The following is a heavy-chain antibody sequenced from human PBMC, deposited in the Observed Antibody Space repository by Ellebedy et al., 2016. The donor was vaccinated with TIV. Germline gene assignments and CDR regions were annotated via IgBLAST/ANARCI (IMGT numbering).Heavy chain of an antibody. CDR3: ARGQGGFYYGMDV. D-gene: IGHD3-16*01. V-gene: IGHV3-30-3*01. CDR1: GFTFSSDA. CDR2: ISYDGSNK. Sequence: GESLKISCAASGFTFSSDAMHWVRQAPGKGLEWVAVISYDGSNKYYADSVKGRFTISRDNSKNTLYLQMNSLRAEDTAVYYCARGQGGFYYGMDVWGQGTTVTVSS. J-gene: IGHJ6*02.